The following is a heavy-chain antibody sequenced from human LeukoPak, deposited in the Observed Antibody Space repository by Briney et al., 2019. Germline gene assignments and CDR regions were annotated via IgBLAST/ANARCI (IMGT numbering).Heavy chain of an antibody. CDR1: GGSIISSSYY. D-gene: IGHD1-26*01. CDR3: AKEREINWFDP. J-gene: IGHJ5*02. Sequence: SETLSLTCTVSGGSIISSSYYWGWIRQPPGKGLEWIGSIYYSGSTYYSPSLKSRVTISVDTSKNQFSLKLSSVTAADTAVYYCAKEREINWFDPWGQGTLVTVSS. CDR2: IYYSGST. V-gene: IGHV4-39*07.